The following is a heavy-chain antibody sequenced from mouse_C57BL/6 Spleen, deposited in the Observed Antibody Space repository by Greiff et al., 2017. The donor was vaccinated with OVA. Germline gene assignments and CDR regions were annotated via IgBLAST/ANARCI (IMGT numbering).Heavy chain of an antibody. J-gene: IGHJ4*01. V-gene: IGHV1-69*01. CDR3: ARGSTRNAMDY. CDR2: IDPSDSYT. CDR1: GYTFTSYW. Sequence: QVQLKQPGAELVMPGASVKLSCKASGYTFTSYWMHWVKQRPGQGLEWIGEIDPSDSYTNYNQKFKGKSTLTVDKSSSTAYMQLSSLTSEDAAVYYCARGSTRNAMDYWGQGTSVTVSS.